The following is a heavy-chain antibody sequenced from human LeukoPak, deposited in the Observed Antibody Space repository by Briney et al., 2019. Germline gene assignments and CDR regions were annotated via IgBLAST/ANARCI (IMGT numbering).Heavy chain of an antibody. D-gene: IGHD2-8*02. J-gene: IGHJ6*03. V-gene: IGHV4-34*01. CDR3: ARGLVRYYYYYIDV. Sequence: PSETLSLTCAVYGGSFSGYYWSWIRQPPGKGLEWIGEINHSGSTNYNPSLKSRVTISVDTSKNQFSLKLSSVTAADTAVYYCARGLVRYYYYYIDVWGKGTTVTVSS. CDR1: GGSFSGYY. CDR2: INHSGST.